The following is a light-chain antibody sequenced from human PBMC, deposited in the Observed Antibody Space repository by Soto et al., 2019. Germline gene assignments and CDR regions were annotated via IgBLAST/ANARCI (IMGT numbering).Light chain of an antibody. CDR1: QSVSSSY. CDR2: DAS. V-gene: IGKV3D-20*02. J-gene: IGKJ5*01. Sequence: EIGVTQSPGTLSLYPGERATLSCRASQSVSSSYLAWYQQKPGQAPRLLIYDASNRATGIPARFSGSGSGTDFTLTISSLEPEDFAVYYCEPRCNWPSFAQGTRLETK. CDR3: EPRCNWPS.